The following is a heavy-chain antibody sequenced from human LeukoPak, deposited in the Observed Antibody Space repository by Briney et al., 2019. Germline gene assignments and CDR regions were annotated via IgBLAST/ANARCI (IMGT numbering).Heavy chain of an antibody. CDR1: GFTFSSYA. CDR3: ARVRGGWFDP. Sequence: GGSLRLSCAASGFTFSSYAMHWVRQAPGKGLEWVAAISYDGSNKYYADSVKGRFTISRDNSKNTLYLQMNSLRAEDTAVYYCARVRGGWFDPWGQGTLVTVSS. J-gene: IGHJ5*02. D-gene: IGHD3-16*01. CDR2: ISYDGSNK. V-gene: IGHV3-30-3*01.